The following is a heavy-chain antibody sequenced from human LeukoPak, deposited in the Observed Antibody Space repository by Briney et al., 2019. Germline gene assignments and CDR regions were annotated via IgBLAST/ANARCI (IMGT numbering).Heavy chain of an antibody. CDR1: GFTVSLSY. CDR3: ARVIRSGNYYFDY. Sequence: GGSLRLSCAASGFTVSLSYMSWVRQAPGRGLEWVSMIHSAGSTYYADSVRGRFTISRDNSKATPVLQMNSLKADDTAVYFCARVIRSGNYYFDYWGQGTLVTVSS. J-gene: IGHJ4*02. CDR2: IHSAGST. D-gene: IGHD6-25*01. V-gene: IGHV3-53*01.